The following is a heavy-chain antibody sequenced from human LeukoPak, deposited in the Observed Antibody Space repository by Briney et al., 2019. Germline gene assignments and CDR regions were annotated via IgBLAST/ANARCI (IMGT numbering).Heavy chain of an antibody. Sequence: GGSLRLSCAASGFIFKTYTMTWVRQAPGEGLEWVSSITGDCKYITYADSVKGRFTISRDNAKNSLYLQVASLRGDDTATYYCAREGNDYYYDQWGQGTLVTVS. CDR1: GFIFKTYT. J-gene: IGHJ4*02. CDR3: AREGNDYYYDQ. V-gene: IGHV3-21*01. D-gene: IGHD3-16*01. CDR2: ITGDCKYI.